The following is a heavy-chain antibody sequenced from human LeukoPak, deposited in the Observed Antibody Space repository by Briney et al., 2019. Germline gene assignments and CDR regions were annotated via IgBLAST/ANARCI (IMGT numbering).Heavy chain of an antibody. J-gene: IGHJ4*02. CDR3: ARGDTKGQPFDY. CDR1: GGSISSYY. V-gene: IGHV4-59*01. Sequence: TSETLSLTCSVSGGSISSYYWSWIRQSPGKGLEWIGYIYYSGSTNYNPSLKDRVTISVDTSKNQFSLNLRSVTAADTAIYYCARGDTKGQPFDYWGQGTLVTVSS. CDR2: IYYSGST. D-gene: IGHD5-18*01.